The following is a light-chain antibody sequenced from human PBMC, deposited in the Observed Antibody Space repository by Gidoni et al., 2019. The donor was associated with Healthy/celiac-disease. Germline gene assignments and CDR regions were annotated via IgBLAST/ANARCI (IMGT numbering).Light chain of an antibody. CDR2: AAS. J-gene: IGKJ3*01. CDR1: QGISSY. V-gene: IGKV1-9*01. Sequence: DLQLTQSPSFLSASVGASVTITCRGSQGISSYLAWYQQKPGKAPKLLIYAASTLQGGVPSRFSGSGSGTEFTLTISSLQPEDFATYSCQQLSSSPLTFGPGTKVDIK. CDR3: QQLSSSPLT.